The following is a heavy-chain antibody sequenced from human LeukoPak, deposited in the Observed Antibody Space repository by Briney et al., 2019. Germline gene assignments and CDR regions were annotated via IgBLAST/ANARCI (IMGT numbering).Heavy chain of an antibody. CDR1: GYTFTNYD. Sequence: GASVKVSCKASGYTFTNYDINCVRQATGQGLEWMGWMNPNSSNTVYAQKFQGRFTITRNTSISTAYMELSSLRSEDTAVYYCASVASGSYGYYFDYWGQGTLVTVSS. D-gene: IGHD1-26*01. V-gene: IGHV1-8*01. J-gene: IGHJ4*02. CDR2: MNPNSSNT. CDR3: ASVASGSYGYYFDY.